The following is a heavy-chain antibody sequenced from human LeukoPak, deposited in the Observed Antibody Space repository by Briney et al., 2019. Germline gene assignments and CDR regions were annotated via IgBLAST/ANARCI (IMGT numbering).Heavy chain of an antibody. V-gene: IGHV1-2*02. CDR1: GYTFNGYY. CDR3: ARGAIYDFWSGYGCFDY. J-gene: IGHJ4*02. D-gene: IGHD3-3*01. CDR2: INPNSGGT. Sequence: GASVKVSCKASGYTFNGYYMHWVRQAPGQGLEWMGWINPNSGGTNYAQKFQGRVTMTRDTSISTAYMELSRLRSDDTAVYYCARGAIYDFWSGYGCFDYWGQGTLVTVSS.